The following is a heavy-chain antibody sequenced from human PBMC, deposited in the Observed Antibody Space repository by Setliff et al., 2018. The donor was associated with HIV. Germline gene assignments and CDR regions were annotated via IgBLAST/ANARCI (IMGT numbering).Heavy chain of an antibody. D-gene: IGHD2-21*01. CDR2: IHYTGST. Sequence: SETLSLTCSVSGGSVSSVNYYWSWIRQPPGKGLEWIGYIHYTGSTTYNPSLKSRVTISVDTSKNQFSLELSSVTAADTAVYYCARGLRHTWLFEVSHDAFDIWGQGTLVTVSS. J-gene: IGHJ3*02. CDR1: GGSVSSVNYY. V-gene: IGHV4-61*01. CDR3: ARGLRHTWLFEVSHDAFDI.